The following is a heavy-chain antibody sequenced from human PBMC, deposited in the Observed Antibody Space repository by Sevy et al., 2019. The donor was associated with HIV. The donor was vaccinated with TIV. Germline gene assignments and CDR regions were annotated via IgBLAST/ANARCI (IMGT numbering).Heavy chain of an antibody. CDR2: ISYDGSNE. V-gene: IGHV3-30-3*01. D-gene: IGHD1-1*01. Sequence: GGSLRLSCAASGFTFSYFSMHWVRQAPGKGLEWVATISYDGSNEHYADSVRGRFTISRDNAKNSLYLQINSLRAEDTAVYYCARGRDDLGAFDVRGQGTMVTVSS. CDR3: ARGRDDLGAFDV. CDR1: GFTFSYFS. J-gene: IGHJ3*01.